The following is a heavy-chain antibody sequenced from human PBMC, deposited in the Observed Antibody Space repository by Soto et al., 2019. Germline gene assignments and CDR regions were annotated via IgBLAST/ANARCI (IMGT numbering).Heavy chain of an antibody. Sequence: ASVKVSCKASGGTFSSYAISWVRQAPGQGLEWMGGIIPIFGTANYAQKFQGRVTITADKSTSTAYMELSSLRSEDTAVYYCARDRVEMATITSYGFDYWGQGTLVTVSS. J-gene: IGHJ4*02. CDR2: IIPIFGTA. CDR1: GGTFSSYA. CDR3: ARDRVEMATITSYGFDY. D-gene: IGHD5-12*01. V-gene: IGHV1-69*06.